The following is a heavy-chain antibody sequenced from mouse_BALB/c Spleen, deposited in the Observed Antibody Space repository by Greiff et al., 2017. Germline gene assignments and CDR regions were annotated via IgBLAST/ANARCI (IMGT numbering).Heavy chain of an antibody. V-gene: IGHV5-6*01. Sequence: EVQVVESGGDLVKPGGSLKLSCAASGFTFSSYGMSWVRQTPDKRLEWVATISSGGSYTYYPDSVKGRFTISRDNAKNTLYLQMSSLKSEDTAMYYCARQKYGNDYAMDYWGQGTSVTVSS. CDR2: ISSGGSYT. J-gene: IGHJ4*01. D-gene: IGHD2-10*02. CDR1: GFTFSSYG. CDR3: ARQKYGNDYAMDY.